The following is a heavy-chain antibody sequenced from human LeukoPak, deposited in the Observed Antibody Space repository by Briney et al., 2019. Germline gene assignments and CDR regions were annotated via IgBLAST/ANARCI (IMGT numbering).Heavy chain of an antibody. CDR2: IYSTGST. V-gene: IGHV4-59*01. J-gene: IGHJ4*02. D-gene: IGHD5-18*01. Sequence: SETLSLTCDVSGGSISSYFWSWSRQPPGKGLEWIGYIYSTGSTNYNPSLKSRGTISVDTSRNQFSLKLNSVTAADTAVYYCARKGLTAGLDYWGQGTLVTVSS. CDR1: GGSISSYF. CDR3: ARKGLTAGLDY.